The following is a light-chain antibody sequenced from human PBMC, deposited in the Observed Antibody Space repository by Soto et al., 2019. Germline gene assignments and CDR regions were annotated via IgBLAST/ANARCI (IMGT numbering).Light chain of an antibody. CDR2: AAS. J-gene: IGKJ5*01. Sequence: DIQMTQSPSSLSASVGDGVTITCRASQSISSYLNWYQQKPGKAPKLMIYAASSLQSGVPSGFSGSGSGTDCTLTISSLQPEDFATYYCQQSYSTPRTLGQGTRLEIK. CDR3: QQSYSTPRT. V-gene: IGKV1-39*01. CDR1: QSISSY.